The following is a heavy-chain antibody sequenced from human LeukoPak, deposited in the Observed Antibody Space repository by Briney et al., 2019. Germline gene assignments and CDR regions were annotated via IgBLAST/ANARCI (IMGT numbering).Heavy chain of an antibody. D-gene: IGHD4-11*01. V-gene: IGHV3-73*01. CDR1: GFTFSGSA. CDR2: IRSKANSYAT. J-gene: IGHJ4*02. CDR3: TRRGVLTTEPQFDY. Sequence: PGGSLKLSCAASGFTFSGSAMHWVRQASGKGLEWVGRIRSKANSYATAYAASVKGRFTITRDDSRNTAYLQMNSLKTEDTAVYYCTRRGVLTTEPQFDYWGQGTLVTVSS.